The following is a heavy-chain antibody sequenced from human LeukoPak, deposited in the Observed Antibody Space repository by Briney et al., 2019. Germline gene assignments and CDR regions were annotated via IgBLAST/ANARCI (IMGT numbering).Heavy chain of an antibody. CDR2: ISSSSTI. D-gene: IGHD3-22*01. V-gene: IGHV3-48*01. J-gene: IGHJ4*02. CDR3: ASGGYYYDSSGYLDY. CDR1: GFTFSSYS. Sequence: GGSLRLSCAASGFTFSSYSMNWVSQAPGKGLEWVSYISSSSTIYYADSVKGRFTISRDNAKNSLYLQMNSLRAEDTAVYYCASGGYYYDSSGYLDYWGQGTLVTVSS.